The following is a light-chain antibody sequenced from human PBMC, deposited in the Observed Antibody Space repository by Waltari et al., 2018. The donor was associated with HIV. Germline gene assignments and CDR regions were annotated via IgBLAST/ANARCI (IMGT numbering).Light chain of an antibody. CDR1: SNNVGNQE. CDR3: AAWDSSLDSWV. Sequence: QAGLTQPPSVSKGLRQTATLTCTGHSNNVGNQEAAWLQQHQGHPPKLLSYRNDNRPSGISERLSASRSGNTASLTITGLQPEDEADYYCAAWDSSLDSWVFGGGTKVTVL. CDR2: RND. J-gene: IGLJ3*02. V-gene: IGLV10-54*01.